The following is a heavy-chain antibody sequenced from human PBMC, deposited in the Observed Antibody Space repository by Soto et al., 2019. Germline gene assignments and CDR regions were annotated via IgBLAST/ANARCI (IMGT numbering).Heavy chain of an antibody. V-gene: IGHV3-74*01. J-gene: IGHJ3*01. Sequence: GGSLRLSCAASEFTFRSYWMHWVRQSPGKGLVWVSRISGDGSSTTYADSVRGRFTISRDNAKNTVYLQMDSLGAEDTAVYYCARSLPGTYGAFDLWGQGTMVTVSS. CDR3: ARSLPGTYGAFDL. D-gene: IGHD1-7*01. CDR1: EFTFRSYW. CDR2: ISGDGSST.